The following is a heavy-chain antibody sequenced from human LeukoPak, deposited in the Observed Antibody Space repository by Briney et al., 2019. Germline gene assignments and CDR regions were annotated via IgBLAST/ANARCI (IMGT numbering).Heavy chain of an antibody. CDR3: AKWGDYDILTGYYVPDY. D-gene: IGHD3-9*01. Sequence: GTSLRLSCVASGFTFTNYAMSWVRQPPGRGLEWVSAITGSDGSSYYADSVKGRFTISRDNSKNTLYLQVNSLRAEDTAVYYCAKWGDYDILTGYYVPDYWGQGTLVTVSS. CDR2: ITGSDGSS. J-gene: IGHJ4*02. CDR1: GFTFTNYA. V-gene: IGHV3-23*01.